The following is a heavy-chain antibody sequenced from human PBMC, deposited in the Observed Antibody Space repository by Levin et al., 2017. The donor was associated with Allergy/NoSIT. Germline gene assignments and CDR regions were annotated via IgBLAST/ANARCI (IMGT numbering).Heavy chain of an antibody. CDR3: ASEVRIAVAGTAFDI. CDR2: ISSSSSYI. CDR1: GFTFSSYS. D-gene: IGHD6-19*01. J-gene: IGHJ3*02. V-gene: IGHV3-21*01. Sequence: GESLKISCAASGFTFSSYSMNWVRQAPGKGLEWVSSISSSSSYIYYADSVKGRFTISRDNAKNSLYLQMNSLRAEDTAVYYCASEVRIAVAGTAFDIWGQGTMVTVSS.